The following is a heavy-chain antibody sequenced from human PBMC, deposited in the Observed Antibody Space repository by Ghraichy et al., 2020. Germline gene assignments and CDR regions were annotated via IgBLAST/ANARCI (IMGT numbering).Heavy chain of an antibody. Sequence: GESLNISCSASGFKFSDFYMSWIRQAPGKGLEWISYINSTSTYTKYADSVRGRFTISRDDAKNSLYLQMDSLRHDDTAVYYCARDVGLEGATRRDFFDSWGRGTLVTVSS. CDR3: ARDVGLEGATRRDFFDS. CDR1: GFKFSDFY. V-gene: IGHV3-11*06. CDR2: INSTSTYT. J-gene: IGHJ4*02. D-gene: IGHD1-1*01.